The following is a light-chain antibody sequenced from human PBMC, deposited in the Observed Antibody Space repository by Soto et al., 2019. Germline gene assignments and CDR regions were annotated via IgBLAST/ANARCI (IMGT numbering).Light chain of an antibody. Sequence: ETVLTQSPGSLSLSPGEGATLSCTASQSISGRYLAWYQQRPGQAPRLLIYGAFKRATGIPDRFSGSGSGTDFTLTISSLEPEDFAVYYCQQRNSWPPTFTFGQGTRLEI. V-gene: IGKV3D-20*02. J-gene: IGKJ5*01. CDR3: QQRNSWPPTFT. CDR2: GAF. CDR1: QSISGRY.